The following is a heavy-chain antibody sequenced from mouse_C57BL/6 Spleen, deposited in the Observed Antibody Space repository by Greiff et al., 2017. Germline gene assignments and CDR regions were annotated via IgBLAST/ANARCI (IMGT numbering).Heavy chain of an antibody. V-gene: IGHV1-61*01. CDR2: IYPSDSET. Sequence: VQLQQPGAELVRPGSSVKLSCKASGYTFTSYWMDWVKQRPGQGLEWIGNIYPSDSETHYNQKFKDKATLTVDKSSSTAYMQLSSLNSEDSAVYYCASSAGTWGYFDVWGTGTTVTVSS. CDR1: GYTFTSYW. J-gene: IGHJ1*03. D-gene: IGHD4-1*01. CDR3: ASSAGTWGYFDV.